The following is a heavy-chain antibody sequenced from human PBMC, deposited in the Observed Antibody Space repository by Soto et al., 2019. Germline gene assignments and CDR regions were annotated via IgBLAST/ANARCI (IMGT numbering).Heavy chain of an antibody. CDR3: ARGRRAARHDYYFDY. CDR1: GGSFSGYY. V-gene: IGHV4-34*01. J-gene: IGHJ4*02. D-gene: IGHD6-6*01. CDR2: INHSGST. Sequence: SETLSLTCAVYGGSFSGYYWSWIRQPPGKGLEWIGEINHSGSTNYHPSLTGRATISVDTSKNQFSLKLSSVTAADTAVYYCARGRRAARHDYYFDYWGQGTLVSFS.